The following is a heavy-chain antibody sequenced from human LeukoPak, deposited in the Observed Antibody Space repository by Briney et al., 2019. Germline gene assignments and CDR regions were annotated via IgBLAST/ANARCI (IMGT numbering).Heavy chain of an antibody. CDR3: ARAMVRGVSNPFDY. Sequence: ASVKVSCKASGYTFTSYYMHWVRQAPRQGLEWMGMVNPSGGSTTYAQKFQGRVTMTRDTSTSTVYMELSSLRSEDTAVYYCARAMVRGVSNPFDYWGQGTLVTVSS. CDR2: VNPSGGST. D-gene: IGHD3-10*01. J-gene: IGHJ4*02. V-gene: IGHV1-46*01. CDR1: GYTFTSYY.